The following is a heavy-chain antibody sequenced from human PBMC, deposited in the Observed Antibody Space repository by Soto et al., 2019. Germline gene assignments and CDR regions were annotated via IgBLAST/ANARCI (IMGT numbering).Heavy chain of an antibody. CDR1: GGSISSYY. Sequence: SETLSLTCTVSGGSISSYYWSWIRQPPGKGLEWIGYIYYSGSTNYNPSLKSRVTISVDTSKNQFSLKLSSVTAADTAVYYCAREYILSRDGYHYEFDYWGQGTLVTVSS. CDR2: IYYSGST. V-gene: IGHV4-59*01. CDR3: AREYILSRDGYHYEFDY. J-gene: IGHJ4*02. D-gene: IGHD5-12*01.